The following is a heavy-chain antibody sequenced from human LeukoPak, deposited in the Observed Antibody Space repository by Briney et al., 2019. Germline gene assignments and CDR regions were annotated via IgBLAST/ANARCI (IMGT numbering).Heavy chain of an antibody. J-gene: IGHJ4*02. CDR2: ISGSGGSI. CDR1: GFTFSNYA. CDR3: AKAAAVAVYFDY. D-gene: IGHD6-19*01. V-gene: IGHV3-23*01. Sequence: TGGSLRLSCSASGFTFSNYAMSWVRQAPGKGLEWVSTISGSGGSIYYADSVKGRFTISRDNSRNTLYLQMNSLRADDTAAYYCAKAAAVAVYFDYWGQGTLVTVSS.